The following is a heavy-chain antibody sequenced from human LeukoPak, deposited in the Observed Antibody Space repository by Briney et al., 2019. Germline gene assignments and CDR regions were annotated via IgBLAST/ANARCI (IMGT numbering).Heavy chain of an antibody. CDR2: INPSGGST. Sequence: ASVKVSCKASGYTFTSCYMHWVRQAPGQGLEWMGIINPSGGSTSYAQKFQGRVTMTRDTSTSTVYMELSSLRSEDTAVYYCAREREAWLVRGWFDPWGQGTLVTVSS. CDR3: AREREAWLVRGWFDP. CDR1: GYTFTSCY. D-gene: IGHD6-19*01. V-gene: IGHV1-46*03. J-gene: IGHJ5*02.